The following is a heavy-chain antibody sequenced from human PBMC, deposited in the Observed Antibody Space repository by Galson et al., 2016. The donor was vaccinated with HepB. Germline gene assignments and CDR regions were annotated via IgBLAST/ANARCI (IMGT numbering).Heavy chain of an antibody. J-gene: IGHJ1*01. CDR1: GFTFSNYA. Sequence: LRLSCAASGFTFSNYAFHWVRQTPGNGLEWVSVISYDGSNKYYSDSVKDRFIISRDNSTNTIILHMNSLRSEDTGVYHCTRASFTTFGILRGYFQHWGQGSRVTVSS. V-gene: IGHV3-30*04. D-gene: IGHD3-3*01. CDR2: ISYDGSNK. CDR3: TRASFTTFGILRGYFQH.